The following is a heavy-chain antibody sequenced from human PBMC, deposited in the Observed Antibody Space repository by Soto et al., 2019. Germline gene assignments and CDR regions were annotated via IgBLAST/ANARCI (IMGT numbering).Heavy chain of an antibody. J-gene: IGHJ4*02. CDR3: AGVVVGATRQTGSDH. V-gene: IGHV4-39*01. Sequence: QLLESGPGLVKPSETLSLTCTVSTGSITSGDYFWGGIRQPPGKGLDFIESMHSIGGTYYSPSLKSRVSISMDKSKNQFSLKLTSVTTADTAVYFCAGVVVGATRQTGSDHWGQGTLVTVS. CDR1: TGSITSGDYF. D-gene: IGHD2-15*01. CDR2: MHSIGGT.